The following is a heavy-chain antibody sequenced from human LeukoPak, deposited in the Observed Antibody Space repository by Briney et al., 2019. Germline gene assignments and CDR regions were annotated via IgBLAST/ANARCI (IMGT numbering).Heavy chain of an antibody. CDR3: ARGFTAIPTLFDT. Sequence: GGSLRLSCTTSGFSFDDYAVSWFRPTPREGLEGVAFIRGKPYSGTTEYAASVKGRFIISRDDSKITAYLQMNSLKTEDTALYYCARGFTAIPTLFDTWGQGTLVTVSS. CDR1: GFSFDDYA. V-gene: IGHV3-49*03. J-gene: IGHJ4*02. CDR2: IRGKPYSGTT.